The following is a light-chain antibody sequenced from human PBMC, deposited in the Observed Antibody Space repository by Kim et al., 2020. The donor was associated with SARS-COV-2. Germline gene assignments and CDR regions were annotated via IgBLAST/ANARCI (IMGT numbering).Light chain of an antibody. Sequence: EIVMTQSPATLSVSPGERATLSCRASQSVSSNLAWYQQKPGQAPRLLIYGASTRATGIPARFSGSGSGTEFTLTISSLQSEDFAVYYCQKYNKSPRTFGQGTKVDIK. CDR3: QKYNKSPRT. J-gene: IGKJ1*01. CDR1: QSVSSN. V-gene: IGKV3-15*01. CDR2: GAS.